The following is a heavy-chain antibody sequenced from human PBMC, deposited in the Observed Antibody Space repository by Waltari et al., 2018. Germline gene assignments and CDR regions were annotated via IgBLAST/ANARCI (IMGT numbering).Heavy chain of an antibody. CDR3: ASFLLWFGEPGYYYGMDV. CDR1: GFTFSSYE. J-gene: IGHJ6*02. D-gene: IGHD3-10*01. V-gene: IGHV3-48*03. Sequence: EVQLVESGGGLVQPGGSLRLSCAASGFTFSSYEMNWVRQAPGKGLEWVSYISSSGSTINDAASVKGRFTISRDNAKNSLYLQMNSLRAEDTAVYYCASFLLWFGEPGYYYGMDVWGQGTTVTVSS. CDR2: ISSSGSTI.